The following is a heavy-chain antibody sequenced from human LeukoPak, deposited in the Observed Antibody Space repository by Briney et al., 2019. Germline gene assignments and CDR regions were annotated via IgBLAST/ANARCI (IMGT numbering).Heavy chain of an antibody. CDR3: ANHLACGSTSCPPFDD. Sequence: PGGSLRLSCAASGFIFNNYWISWVRQAPGEGLEWVANIKQDGSEKYYVDSVKGRFTISRDNAKNSLYLQMNSLRAEDTAVYYCANHLACGSTSCPPFDDWGQGTLVTVSS. CDR2: IKQDGSEK. J-gene: IGHJ4*02. V-gene: IGHV3-7*01. D-gene: IGHD2-2*01. CDR1: GFIFNNYW.